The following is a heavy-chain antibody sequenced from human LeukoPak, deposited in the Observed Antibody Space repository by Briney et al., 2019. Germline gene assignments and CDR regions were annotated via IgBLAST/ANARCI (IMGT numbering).Heavy chain of an antibody. V-gene: IGHV3-30*02. CDR1: GFTFSSYG. CDR3: AALPIQLWDRAFDY. D-gene: IGHD5-18*01. J-gene: IGHJ4*02. CDR2: IRYDGSNK. Sequence: PGGSLRLSCAASGFTFSSYGMHWVRQAPGKGLEWVAFIRYDGSNKYYADSVKGRFTISRDNSKNTLCLQMNSLRAEDTAVYYCAALPIQLWDRAFDYWGQGTLVTVSS.